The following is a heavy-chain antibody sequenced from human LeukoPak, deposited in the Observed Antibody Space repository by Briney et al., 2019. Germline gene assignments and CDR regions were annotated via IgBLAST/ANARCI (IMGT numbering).Heavy chain of an antibody. CDR3: ARVQGGGYRTADY. CDR1: GFTFSTYA. CDR2: ISYDGSSK. J-gene: IGHJ4*02. Sequence: PGGSLRLSCAASGFTFSTYAMHWVRQAPGKGLEWVAVISYDGSSKYYADSVKGRFTISRDNSKNTLYLQMNSLRSEDTAMYYCARVQGGGYRTADYWGQGTLVTVSS. V-gene: IGHV3-30*04. D-gene: IGHD6-19*01.